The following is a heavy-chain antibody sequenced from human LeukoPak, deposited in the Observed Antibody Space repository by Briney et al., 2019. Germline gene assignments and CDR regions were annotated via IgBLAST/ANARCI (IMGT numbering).Heavy chain of an antibody. CDR2: ISSSGSTI. CDR1: GFTFSDYY. CDR3: ARAQGYCGSTSCYTPYFDN. Sequence: GGSLRLSCAASGFTFSDYYMSWIRQAPGKGLEWVSYISSSGSTIYYADSVKGRFTISRDNAKNSLYLQMNSLRAEDTAVYYCARAQGYCGSTSCYTPYFDNWGQGTLVTVSS. J-gene: IGHJ4*02. D-gene: IGHD2-2*02. V-gene: IGHV3-11*01.